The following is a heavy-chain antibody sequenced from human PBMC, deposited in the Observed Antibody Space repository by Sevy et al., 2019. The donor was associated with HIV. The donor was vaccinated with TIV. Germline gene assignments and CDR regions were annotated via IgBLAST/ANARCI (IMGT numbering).Heavy chain of an antibody. CDR2: IYHSGSS. CDR3: ARRLLVGTLSLIRGEGFDI. V-gene: IGHV4-61*08. Sequence: SETLSLTCTVSGGSVSSGVYYWTWIRQPPGKGLEWIGYIYHSGSSNYNPSLRSRLTMSIDTAKNQFSLKLSSVTAAETVVYFCARRLLVGTLSLIRGEGFDIWGQGTMVTVSS. D-gene: IGHD3-16*02. J-gene: IGHJ3*02. CDR1: GGSVSSGVYY.